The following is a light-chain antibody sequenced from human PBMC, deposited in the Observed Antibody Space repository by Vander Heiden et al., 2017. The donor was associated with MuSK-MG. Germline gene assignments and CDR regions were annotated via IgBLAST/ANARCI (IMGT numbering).Light chain of an antibody. J-gene: IGKJ1*01. CDR2: DAS. CDR3: QQDNTYRT. V-gene: IGKV1-5*01. Sequence: DIQMTQSPSTLSASVGDRVTITCRASESISRWLAWYQQKPGKAPKLLIYDASSLERGVPSRFSGSGSGTQFTLMSSSLQPEDVATYYGQQDNTYRTFGQGTKVEIK. CDR1: ESISRW.